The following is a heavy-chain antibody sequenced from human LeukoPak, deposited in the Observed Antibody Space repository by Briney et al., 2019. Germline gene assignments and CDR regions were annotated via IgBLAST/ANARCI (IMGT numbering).Heavy chain of an antibody. J-gene: IGHJ4*02. D-gene: IGHD1-7*01. CDR2: INIDGGNT. CDR1: GFTFSGYW. V-gene: IGHV3-74*01. Sequence: GGSLRLSCAASGFTFSGYWMHWVRQAPGKGLVWVSRINIDGGNTNYADSVKGRFTVSRDYAKNTLFLQMNNLRTEDTALYFCATARNFRFEYWGQGSLVIVSA. CDR3: ATARNFRFEY.